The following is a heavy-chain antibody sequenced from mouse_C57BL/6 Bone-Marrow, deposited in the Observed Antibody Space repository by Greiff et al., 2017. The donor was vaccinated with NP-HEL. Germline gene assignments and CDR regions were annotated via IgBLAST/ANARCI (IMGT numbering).Heavy chain of an antibody. Sequence: VQLQQPGAELVMPGASVKLSCKASGYTFTSYWMHWVKQRPGQGLEWIGELDPSDSYTNYNQKFKGKSTLTVDKSSSTAYMQLSSLTSEDSAVYYCARIYDGYLFDYWGQGTTLTVSS. CDR1: GYTFTSYW. D-gene: IGHD2-3*01. V-gene: IGHV1-69*01. J-gene: IGHJ2*01. CDR3: ARIYDGYLFDY. CDR2: LDPSDSYT.